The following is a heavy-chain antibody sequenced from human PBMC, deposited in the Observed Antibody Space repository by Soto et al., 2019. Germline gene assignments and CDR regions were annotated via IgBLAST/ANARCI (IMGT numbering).Heavy chain of an antibody. CDR2: IWYDGSNK. Sequence: QVQLVESGGGVVQPGRSLRLSCAASGFTFSSYGMHWVRQAPGKGLEWVAVIWYDGSNKYYADSVKGRFTISRDNSKNTLYLQMNSLRAEDTAVYYCARAVADYDYFDYWGQGTLVTVSS. J-gene: IGHJ4*02. CDR3: ARAVADYDYFDY. D-gene: IGHD6-19*01. V-gene: IGHV3-33*01. CDR1: GFTFSSYG.